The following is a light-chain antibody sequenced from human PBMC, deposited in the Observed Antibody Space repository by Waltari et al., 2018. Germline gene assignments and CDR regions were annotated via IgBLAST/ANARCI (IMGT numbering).Light chain of an antibody. J-gene: IGKJ2*01. CDR3: QQYNNWPLYT. CDR2: GAS. V-gene: IGKV3-15*01. Sequence: EIVMTQSPATLSGSPGERATLPCRASQSVSSNLAWYQQKPGQAPRLLIYGASTRATGIPARFSGSGSGTEFTLTISSMQSEDFAVYYCQQYNNWPLYTFGQGTKLEIK. CDR1: QSVSSN.